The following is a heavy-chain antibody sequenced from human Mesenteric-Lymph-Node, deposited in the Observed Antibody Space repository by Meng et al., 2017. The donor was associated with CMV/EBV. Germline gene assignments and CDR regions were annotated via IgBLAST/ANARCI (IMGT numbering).Heavy chain of an antibody. D-gene: IGHD3-3*01. V-gene: IGHV3-21*01. CDR1: GFTFSSYS. Sequence: GESLKISCAASGFTFSSYSMNWVRQAPGKGLEWVSSISSSSSYIYYADSVKGRFTISRDNAKNSLYLQMNSLRAEDTAVYYCARDPSSYGFWSGYYPIYYYYYGMDVWGQGTTVTVSS. CDR3: ARDPSSYGFWSGYYPIYYYYYGMDV. J-gene: IGHJ6*02. CDR2: ISSSSSYI.